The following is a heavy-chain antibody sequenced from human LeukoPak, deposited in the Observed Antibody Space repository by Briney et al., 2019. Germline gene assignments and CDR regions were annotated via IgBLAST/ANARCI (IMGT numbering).Heavy chain of an antibody. CDR1: GFTFSSYS. Sequence: GGSLSLSCAASGFTFSSYSMNWVRQAPGKGLEWVSSISSSSSYIYYADSVRGRFTISRDNAKNSLYLQMNSLRAEDTAVYYCASDQDSSSWYLTTDDAFDIWGQGTMVTVSS. J-gene: IGHJ3*02. CDR3: ASDQDSSSWYLTTDDAFDI. CDR2: ISSSSSYI. V-gene: IGHV3-21*01. D-gene: IGHD6-13*01.